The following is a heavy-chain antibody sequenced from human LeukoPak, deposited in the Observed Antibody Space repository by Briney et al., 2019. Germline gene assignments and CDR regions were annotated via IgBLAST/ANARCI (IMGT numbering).Heavy chain of an antibody. Sequence: PGGSLRLSWAAAGFTVNNYCIHGGPQAPGKGLEWGARIQPDGNDKYYADSVKGRFTVSRDNSKNTLFLQLNSLRVEDTAVYYCATRDRVTEFDHWGQGTLVTVSS. D-gene: IGHD2-21*02. J-gene: IGHJ4*02. CDR3: ATRDRVTEFDH. CDR2: IQPDGNDK. CDR1: GFTVNNYC. V-gene: IGHV3-30*02.